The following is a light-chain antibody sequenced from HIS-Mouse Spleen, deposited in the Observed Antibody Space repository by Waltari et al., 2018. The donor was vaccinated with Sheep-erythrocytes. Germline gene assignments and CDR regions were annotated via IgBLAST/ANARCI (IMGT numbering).Light chain of an antibody. V-gene: IGLV1-40*01. Sequence: QSVLTQPPSVSGAPGPRVTISCTGSSSHIRAGFDVLLFQQLPGTAPKLLIYGNSNRPSGVPDRFSGSKSGTSASLAITGLQAEDEADYYCQSYDSSLSGYVVFGGGTKLTVL. CDR3: QSYDSSLSGYVV. CDR2: GNS. CDR1: SSHIRAGFD. J-gene: IGLJ2*01.